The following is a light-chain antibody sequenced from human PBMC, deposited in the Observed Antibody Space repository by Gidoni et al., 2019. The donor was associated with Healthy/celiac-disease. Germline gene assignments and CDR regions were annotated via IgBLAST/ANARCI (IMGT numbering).Light chain of an antibody. CDR1: QSLSSY. J-gene: IGKJ2*01. CDR2: AAS. Sequence: DIQMTQSPSSLSASVGDRVTIPCRASQSLSSYLNWYQQKPGKAPNLLIYAASSLQSGVPSRFSGSGSGTDFTLTISSLQPEDFATYYCQQSYSTPYTFGQGTKLEIK. CDR3: QQSYSTPYT. V-gene: IGKV1-39*01.